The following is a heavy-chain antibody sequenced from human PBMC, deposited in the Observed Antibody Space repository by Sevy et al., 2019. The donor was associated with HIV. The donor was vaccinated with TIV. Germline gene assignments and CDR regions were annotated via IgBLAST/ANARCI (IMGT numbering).Heavy chain of an antibody. Sequence: GGSLRLSCTASGFKFGDYAMSWLHQAPGKGLEWVGFIRSQTFGGTTEYAASVKDRFAISRDDSRSIAYLQMDSLTTEDTAIYFCTRVRGTISPYYYFGMDVWGQGTTVTVSS. CDR3: TRVRGTISPYYYFGMDV. CDR1: GFKFGDYA. V-gene: IGHV3-49*03. J-gene: IGHJ6*02. D-gene: IGHD3-16*01. CDR2: IRSQTFGGTT.